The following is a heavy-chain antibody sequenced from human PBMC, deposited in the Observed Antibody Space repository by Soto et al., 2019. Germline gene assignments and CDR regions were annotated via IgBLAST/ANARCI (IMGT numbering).Heavy chain of an antibody. CDR3: GRVGFGYTGRIAY. V-gene: IGHV3-11*01. J-gene: IGHJ4*02. CDR1: GFAFADYS. CDR2: INNVGETI. Sequence: GGSLRLSCVASGFAFADYSMNWIRQYPGKGLEWVSYINNVGETIYYADSVKGRFTVSRDNAKHSLFLQMTALRAEDNAIYFCGRVGFGYTGRIAYWGRGALVTVSS. D-gene: IGHD3-10*01.